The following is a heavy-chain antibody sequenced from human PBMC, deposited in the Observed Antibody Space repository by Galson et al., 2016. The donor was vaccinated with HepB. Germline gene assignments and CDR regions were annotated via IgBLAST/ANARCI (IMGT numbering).Heavy chain of an antibody. CDR2: ISDDRTNT. V-gene: IGHV3-30*04. CDR1: GLNFSKSA. J-gene: IGHJ6*02. D-gene: IGHD2-2*01. Sequence: SLRLSCAASGLNFSKSAMHWVRQAPGKELAWVAVISDDRTNTYYANSVRGRFTISRDDPKNTLYLQMNSLRPEDTAVYYCARPRASNYHYYGMDVWGQGTTVAVSS. CDR3: ARPRASNYHYYGMDV.